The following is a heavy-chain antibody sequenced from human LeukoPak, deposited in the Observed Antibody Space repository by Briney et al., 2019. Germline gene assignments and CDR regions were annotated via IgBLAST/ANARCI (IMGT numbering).Heavy chain of an antibody. CDR3: VRKTIGSSYDH. CDR2: FNHRGST. CDR1: GDPMSSSTYY. V-gene: IGHV4-39*01. D-gene: IGHD3-16*01. Sequence: PSETLSLTCTISGDPMSSSTYYWVWIRQPPGKGPEWIGTFNHRGSTYYNPSLKSRVTMSLDTSKNQFSLNLNSVTAADTAGFYCVRKTIGSSYDHWGQGTLVTVSS. J-gene: IGHJ4*02.